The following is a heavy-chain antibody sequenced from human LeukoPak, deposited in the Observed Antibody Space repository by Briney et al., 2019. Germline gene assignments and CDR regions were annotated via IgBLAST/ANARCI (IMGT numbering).Heavy chain of an antibody. CDR3: ARHYGP. J-gene: IGHJ5*02. Sequence: SETLSLTCTVSSGSINSYYWNWIRQPPGKGLEWIGYVYYSENIYYGPSLKSRVTISVDTSKKQFSLKLNSVTAADTAVYYCARHYGPWGQGTLVTVSS. CDR1: SGSINSYY. CDR2: VYYSENI. D-gene: IGHD3-10*01. V-gene: IGHV4-59*08.